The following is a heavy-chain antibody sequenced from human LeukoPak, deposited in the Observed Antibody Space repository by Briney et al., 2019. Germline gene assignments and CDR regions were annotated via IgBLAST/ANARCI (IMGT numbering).Heavy chain of an antibody. CDR3: ARALWFGELFRRWFAP. V-gene: IGHV4-34*01. CDR2: INHSGST. Sequence: PSQTLSLTCAVDGGSFGGYYWSWIRQPPGKGLEWNGEINHSGSTNYNPSLKSRVTISADTSKNQSSLKLSSVTAADTAVYYCARALWFGELFRRWFAPWGQGTLVTVSS. D-gene: IGHD3-10*01. CDR1: GGSFGGYY. J-gene: IGHJ5*02.